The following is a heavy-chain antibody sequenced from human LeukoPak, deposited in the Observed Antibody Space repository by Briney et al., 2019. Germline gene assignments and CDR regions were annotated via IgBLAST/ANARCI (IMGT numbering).Heavy chain of an antibody. CDR3: ASGWYYFDY. Sequence: PGGSLRLSCAASGFTFSNYAMTWVRQGPGRGLEWVSTVSNSGGTTFYADSVEGRFTISRDNSKNTLYLQMNSLRAEDTAVYFCASGWYYFDYWGQGTLVTVSS. CDR1: GFTFSNYA. J-gene: IGHJ4*02. CDR2: VSNSGGTT. D-gene: IGHD6-19*01. V-gene: IGHV3-23*01.